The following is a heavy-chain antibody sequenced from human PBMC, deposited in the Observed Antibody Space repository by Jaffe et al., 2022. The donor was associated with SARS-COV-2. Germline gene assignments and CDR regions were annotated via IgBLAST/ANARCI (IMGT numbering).Heavy chain of an antibody. CDR2: ISAYNGDT. J-gene: IGHJ4*02. CDR3: VRDFNYYGSSGPDY. CDR1: GYTFTNYA. V-gene: IGHV1-18*01. D-gene: IGHD3-22*01. Sequence: QVQLVQSGAEVKKPGASVKVSCKTSGYTFTNYAISWVRQAPGQGLEWMGWISAYNGDTNYEQTFQGRVTMTTDTSTSTAYMELRSLRSDDTAVYYCVRDFNYYGSSGPDYWGQGTLVTVSS.